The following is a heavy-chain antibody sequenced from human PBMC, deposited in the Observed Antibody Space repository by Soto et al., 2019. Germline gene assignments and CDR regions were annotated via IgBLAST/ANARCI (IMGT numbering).Heavy chain of an antibody. J-gene: IGHJ6*02. CDR2: IGTAGDT. V-gene: IGHV3-13*01. Sequence: GGSLRLSCAASGFTFSSYDMHWVRQATGKGLEWVSAIGTAGDTYYPGSVKGRFTISRENAKNSLYLQMNSLRAEDTAVYYCARRPYSSFYGMDVWGQGTTVTVSS. D-gene: IGHD6-6*01. CDR3: ARRPYSSFYGMDV. CDR1: GFTFSSYD.